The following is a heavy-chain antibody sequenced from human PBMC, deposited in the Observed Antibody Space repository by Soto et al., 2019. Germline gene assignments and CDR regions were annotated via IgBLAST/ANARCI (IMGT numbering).Heavy chain of an antibody. Sequence: SVKVSCKASGGTFSSYAISWVRQAPGQGLEWMGGIIPIFGTANYAQKFQGRVTITADESTSTAYMELSSLRSEDTAVYYCASVVVPAEAGGWFDPWGQGTLVTVSS. V-gene: IGHV1-69*13. CDR2: IIPIFGTA. D-gene: IGHD2-2*01. CDR3: ASVVVPAEAGGWFDP. CDR1: GGTFSSYA. J-gene: IGHJ5*02.